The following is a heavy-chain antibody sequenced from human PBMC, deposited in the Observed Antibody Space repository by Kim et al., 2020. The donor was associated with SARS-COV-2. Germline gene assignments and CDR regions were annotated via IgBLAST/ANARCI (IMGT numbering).Heavy chain of an antibody. Sequence: GGSLRLSCAASGFTFSSYGMHWVRQAPGKGLEWVAVISYDGSNKYYADSVKGRFTISRDNSKNTLYLQMNSLRAEDTAVYYCAKGGFRYCSSTSCYCDYWGQGTLVTVSS. CDR1: GFTFSSYG. CDR3: AKGGFRYCSSTSCYCDY. CDR2: ISYDGSNK. V-gene: IGHV3-30*18. J-gene: IGHJ4*02. D-gene: IGHD2-2*01.